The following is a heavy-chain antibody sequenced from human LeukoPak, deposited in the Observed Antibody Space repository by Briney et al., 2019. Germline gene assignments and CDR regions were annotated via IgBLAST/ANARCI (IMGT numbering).Heavy chain of an antibody. CDR3: ARDTAGVENWFDP. J-gene: IGHJ5*02. CDR2: INHSGST. CDR1: GGSFSGYY. D-gene: IGHD2-15*01. V-gene: IGHV4-34*01. Sequence: SETLSLTCAVYGGSFSGYYWSWIRQPPGKGLEWIGEINHSGSTNYNPSLKSRVTISVDTSKNQFSLKLSSVTAADTAVYYCARDTAGVENWFDPWGQGTLVTVSS.